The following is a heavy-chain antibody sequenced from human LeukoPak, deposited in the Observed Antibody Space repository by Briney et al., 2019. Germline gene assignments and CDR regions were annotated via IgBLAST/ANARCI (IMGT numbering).Heavy chain of an antibody. CDR1: GGSFSGYY. V-gene: IGHV4-34*01. D-gene: IGHD6-19*01. J-gene: IGHJ3*02. CDR3: ARATGAVAVRGWAFDI. Sequence: PSETLSLTCAVYGGSFSGYYWSWIRQPPGKGLEWIGSIYYSGSTYYNPSLKSRVTISVDTSKNQFSLKLSSVTAADTAMYYCARATGAVAVRGWAFDIWGQGTMVTVSS. CDR2: IYYSGST.